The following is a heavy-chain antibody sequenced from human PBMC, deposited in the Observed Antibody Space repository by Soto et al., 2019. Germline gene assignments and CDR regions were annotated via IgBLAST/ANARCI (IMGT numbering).Heavy chain of an antibody. CDR3: AKDQGRIYNPFDY. V-gene: IGHV3-30*18. CDR2: ISYDGRDK. J-gene: IGHJ4*02. CDR1: GFTFINHG. Sequence: QVRLVESGGGVVQPGSSLRLSCAASGFTFINHGMHWVRQAPGKGLEWVALISYDGRDKYYPDSVKGRFTISRDNSKNTVYLQVSSLRPEDTAVYYCAKDQGRIYNPFDYWGQGTLVTVSS. D-gene: IGHD1-1*01.